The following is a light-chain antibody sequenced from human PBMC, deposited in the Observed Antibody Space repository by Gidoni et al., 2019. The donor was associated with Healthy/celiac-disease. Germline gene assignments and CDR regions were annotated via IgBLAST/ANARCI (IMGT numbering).Light chain of an antibody. CDR3: QQLNSYPPYT. Sequence: DIQLTQSPSFLSASVGERVTITCRASQGIISYLAWYQQKPGNAPKLLIYDASTLQSGVPSRFSGSGSGTEFTLTISSLQPEDFATYYCQQLNSYPPYTFGQGTKLEIQ. CDR2: DAS. J-gene: IGKJ2*01. CDR1: QGIISY. V-gene: IGKV1-9*01.